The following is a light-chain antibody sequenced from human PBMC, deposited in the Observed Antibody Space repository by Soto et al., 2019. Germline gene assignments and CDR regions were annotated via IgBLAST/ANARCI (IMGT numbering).Light chain of an antibody. CDR3: VAWDDSLNGHV. CDR1: SSNMGTNT. V-gene: IGLV1-44*01. J-gene: IGLJ1*01. Sequence: QSVLTQPPSASGTPGQRVTISCSGGSSNMGTNTVSWYQQVPGTAPKVLIYVNDQRTSGVPGRFSGSNSGTSASLAISGLQPEDEADYYCVAWDDSLNGHVFGTGTKVTVL. CDR2: VND.